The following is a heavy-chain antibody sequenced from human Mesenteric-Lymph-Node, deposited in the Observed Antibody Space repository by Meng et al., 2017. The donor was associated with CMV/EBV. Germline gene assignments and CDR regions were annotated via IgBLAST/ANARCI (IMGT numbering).Heavy chain of an antibody. V-gene: IGHV3-23*01. CDR3: ARAWYSGNSDLGF. J-gene: IGHJ4*02. CDR1: GFTFSSYA. Sequence: GESLKISCAASGFTFSSYAMSWVRQAPGKGLEWVSAISGSGGSTYYADSVKGRFTISRDNAKNSLYLQMNSLRAEDTAVYYCARAWYSGNSDLGFWGQGTVVTVSS. D-gene: IGHD4-23*01. CDR2: ISGSGGST.